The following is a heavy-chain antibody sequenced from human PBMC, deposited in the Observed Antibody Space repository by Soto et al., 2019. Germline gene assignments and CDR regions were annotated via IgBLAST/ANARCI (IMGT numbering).Heavy chain of an antibody. J-gene: IGHJ5*02. CDR3: ARGKYDILTGPNWFDP. D-gene: IGHD3-9*01. V-gene: IGHV3-48*01. Sequence: GGVLNLSCAALGITFSWYIMKLGRPAAGGGLEWVSYISSSSSTIYYADSVKGRFTISRDNAKNSLYLQMNSLRAEDTAVYYCARGKYDILTGPNWFDPWGQGTLVTVSS. CDR2: ISSSSSTI. CDR1: GITFSWYI.